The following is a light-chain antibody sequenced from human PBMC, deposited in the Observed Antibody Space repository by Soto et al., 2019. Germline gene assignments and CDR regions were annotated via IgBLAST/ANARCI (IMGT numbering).Light chain of an antibody. CDR3: PSYTSSSTVV. CDR1: SSDIGAYNY. J-gene: IGLJ2*01. V-gene: IGLV2-14*01. CDR2: DVS. Sequence: QSALTQPASVSGSPGQSITISCTGTSSDIGAYNYVSWYQQHPGKVPKLMIYDVSNRPSGVSYRFSASKSGNTASLTISGLQAEDEADYYCPSYTSSSTVVFGGGTKLPVL.